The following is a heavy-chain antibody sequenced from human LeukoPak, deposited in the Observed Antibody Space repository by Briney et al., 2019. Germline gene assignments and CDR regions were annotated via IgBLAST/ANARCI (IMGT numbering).Heavy chain of an antibody. D-gene: IGHD4-17*01. CDR2: IIPIFGTA. CDR3: ARDRHGDPTIDY. Sequence: SVKVSCKASGGTFSSYAISWVRQAPGQGLEWMGRIIPIFGTANYAQKFQGRVTITTDESTGTAYMELSSLRSEDTAVYYCARDRHGDPTIDYWGQGTLVTVSS. CDR1: GGTFSSYA. V-gene: IGHV1-69*05. J-gene: IGHJ4*02.